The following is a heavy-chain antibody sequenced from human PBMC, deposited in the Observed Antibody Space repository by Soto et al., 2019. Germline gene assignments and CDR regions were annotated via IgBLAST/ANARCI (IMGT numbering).Heavy chain of an antibody. J-gene: IGHJ4*02. CDR2: IYYSGST. D-gene: IGHD2-15*01. CDR3: AKGYCSGGSCYGFDY. Sequence: QVQLQESGPGLVKPSETLSLTCTVSGGSVSSGSYYWSWIRQPPGKGLEWIGYIYYSGSTNYNPSLKSRVTISVDTSKNPFSLKLSSVTAADTAVYYCAKGYCSGGSCYGFDYWGQGTLVTVSS. V-gene: IGHV4-61*01. CDR1: GGSVSSGSYY.